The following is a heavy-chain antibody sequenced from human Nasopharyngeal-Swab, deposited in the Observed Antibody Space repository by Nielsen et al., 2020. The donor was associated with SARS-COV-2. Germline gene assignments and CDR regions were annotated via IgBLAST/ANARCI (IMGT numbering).Heavy chain of an antibody. Sequence: ASVKVSCKASGYTFTSSGISWVRQAPGQGLEWMGWIRDYNGNTNYAQKLQGRVTMTTDTATSTDYMELRSLRSDDTAGYYCAREQEESRGDYQTRRGWFDPWGQG. D-gene: IGHD3-22*01. CDR3: AREQEESRGDYQTRRGWFDP. J-gene: IGHJ5*02. CDR1: GYTFTSSG. V-gene: IGHV1-18*01. CDR2: IRDYNGNT.